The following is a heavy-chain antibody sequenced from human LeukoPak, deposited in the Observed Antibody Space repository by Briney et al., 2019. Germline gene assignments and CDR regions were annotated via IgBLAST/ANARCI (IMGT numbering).Heavy chain of an antibody. CDR1: GFTFSTYS. J-gene: IGHJ6*02. Sequence: GGSLRLSCAASGFTFSTYSMNWVRQAPGKGLEWVSYISYTNIIYYADSVKGRFTISRDDAKNSLYLQMNSLRVEDTAVYYCATPESPNGGLFDMDVWGQGTTVTVSS. V-gene: IGHV3-48*04. CDR3: ATPESPNGGLFDMDV. CDR2: ISYTNII. D-gene: IGHD4-23*01.